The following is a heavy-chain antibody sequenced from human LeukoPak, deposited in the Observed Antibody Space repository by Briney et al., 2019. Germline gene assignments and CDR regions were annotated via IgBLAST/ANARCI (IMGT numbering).Heavy chain of an antibody. J-gene: IGHJ4*02. Sequence: GGSLRLSCAVSGFTFTSYSMNWVRQAPGKGLEWVSTISGGGGSTYYADSVKGRFTISRDNSKNTLYLQVNSLRAEDTAVYYCAKGGKWDVTPFDYWGQGTLVTVSS. CDR1: GFTFTSYS. CDR3: AKGGKWDVTPFDY. V-gene: IGHV3-23*01. D-gene: IGHD1-26*01. CDR2: ISGGGGST.